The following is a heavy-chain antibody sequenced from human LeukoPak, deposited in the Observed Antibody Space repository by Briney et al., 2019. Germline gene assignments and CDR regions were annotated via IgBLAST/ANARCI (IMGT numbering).Heavy chain of an antibody. CDR2: IFYSGST. CDR1: GGSISRSDYY. J-gene: IGHJ3*01. D-gene: IGHD2-2*01. V-gene: IGHV4-39*01. Sequence: SETLSLTCTVSGGSISRSDYYWGWVRQPPGKWLEWIGCIFYSGSTYYNPSLKNRATMFVDMSNNQFYLKMRSVTAADTAVYYCARSYCSSTTCYAVGAFDVWGQGTMVTVSS. CDR3: ARSYCSSTTCYAVGAFDV.